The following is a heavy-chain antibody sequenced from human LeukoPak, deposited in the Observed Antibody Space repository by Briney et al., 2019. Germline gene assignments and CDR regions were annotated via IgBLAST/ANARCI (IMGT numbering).Heavy chain of an antibody. Sequence: SQTLSLTCTVSGGSISSGGYYWSWIRQHPGKGLEWIGYIYYSGSTYYNPSLKSRVTISVDTSKNQFSLKLTSVTAADTAVYYCARRGPAKSNWFDPWGQGTLVTVSS. CDR3: ARRGPAKSNWFDP. D-gene: IGHD3-10*01. CDR2: IYYSGST. V-gene: IGHV4-31*03. CDR1: GGSISSGGYY. J-gene: IGHJ5*02.